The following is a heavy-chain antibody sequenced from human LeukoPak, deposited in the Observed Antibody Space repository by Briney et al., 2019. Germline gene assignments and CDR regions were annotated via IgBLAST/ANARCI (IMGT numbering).Heavy chain of an antibody. CDR3: ARHYDSSGYYPGLGYFDL. CDR2: IYPGDSDT. Sequence: GESLKISCKASGYTFTSYWIAWVRQMPGQGLGWMGIIYPGDSDTRYSPSFQGQVTISADKSISTAYLQWSRLKASGTAMYYCARHYDSSGYYPGLGYFDLWGRGTLVTVSS. J-gene: IGHJ2*01. CDR1: GYTFTSYW. D-gene: IGHD3-22*01. V-gene: IGHV5-51*01.